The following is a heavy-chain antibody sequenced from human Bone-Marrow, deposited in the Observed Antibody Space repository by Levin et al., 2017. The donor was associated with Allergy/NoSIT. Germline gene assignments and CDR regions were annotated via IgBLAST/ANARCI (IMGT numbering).Heavy chain of an antibody. CDR2: IKQDGSEK. J-gene: IGHJ4*02. CDR3: ARVSPTTYYDFWSGTELGYYFDY. CDR1: GFTFSSYW. V-gene: IGHV3-7*03. D-gene: IGHD3-3*01. Sequence: GESLKISCAASGFTFSSYWMSWVRQAPGKGLEWVANIKQDGSEKYYVDSVKGRFTISRDNAKNSLYLQMNSLRAEDTAVYYCARVSPTTYYDFWSGTELGYYFDYWGQGTLVTVSS.